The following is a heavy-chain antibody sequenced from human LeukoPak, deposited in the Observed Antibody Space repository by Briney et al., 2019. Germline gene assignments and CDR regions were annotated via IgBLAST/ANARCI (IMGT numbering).Heavy chain of an antibody. CDR1: GFTFSSYG. V-gene: IGHV3-30*02. CDR3: AKGGFLSIAAAGTSFDY. Sequence: GGSLRLSCAASGFTFSSYGMHWVRQAPGKGLEWVAFIRYDGSNKYYAESVKGRFTISRDNSKNTLYLQMNSLRAEDTAVYYCAKGGFLSIAAAGTSFDYWGQGTLVTVSS. CDR2: IRYDGSNK. D-gene: IGHD6-13*01. J-gene: IGHJ4*02.